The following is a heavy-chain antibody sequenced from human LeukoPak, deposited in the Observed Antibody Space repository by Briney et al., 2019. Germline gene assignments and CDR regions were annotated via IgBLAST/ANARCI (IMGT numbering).Heavy chain of an antibody. Sequence: SQTLPLTCTVSGGSISSGGYYWTWIRQHPGKGLEWIGYIYFSGSTYYNPSLMSRLTISVDTSKNQFSLKLSSVTAADTAVYYCARGDLQTINYFDPWGQGTLVTVSS. V-gene: IGHV4-31*02. J-gene: IGHJ5*02. CDR3: ARGDLQTINYFDP. D-gene: IGHD1-7*01. CDR1: GGSISSGGYY. CDR2: IYFSGST.